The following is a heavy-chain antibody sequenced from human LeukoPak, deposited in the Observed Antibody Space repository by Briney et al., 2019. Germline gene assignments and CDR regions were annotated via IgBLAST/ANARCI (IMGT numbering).Heavy chain of an antibody. J-gene: IGHJ6*02. CDR3: ASYGLRGCNSNCYTSFYYYGMDV. CDR1: GYSFMDYW. Sequence: GESLKISCKGSGYSFMDYWIGWVRQMPGKGPELMGFIFPHDSDTRYSPSFQGQVTISVDKSISTAYVQWSSLKASDTAVYYCASYGLRGCNSNCYTSFYYYGMDVWGQGTTVIVSS. D-gene: IGHD2/OR15-2a*01. CDR2: IFPHDSDT. V-gene: IGHV5-51*01.